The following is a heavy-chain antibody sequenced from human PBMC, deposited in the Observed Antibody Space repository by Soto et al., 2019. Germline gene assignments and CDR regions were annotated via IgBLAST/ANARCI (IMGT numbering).Heavy chain of an antibody. V-gene: IGHV2-5*01. Sequence: QITLKESGPTLVKPTQTLTLTCTFSGFSLSSTRMAVGWIRQPPGKALEWLALIYWYDDKRYSPFLKSRLTXXXXXXXXXXXXXXXXXXXXXXXXXXCXXXXXXXLGYYFDYWGQGTLVTVSS. CDR2: IYWYDDK. CDR3: XXXXXXXLGYYFDY. CDR1: GFSLSSTRMA. J-gene: IGHJ4*02.